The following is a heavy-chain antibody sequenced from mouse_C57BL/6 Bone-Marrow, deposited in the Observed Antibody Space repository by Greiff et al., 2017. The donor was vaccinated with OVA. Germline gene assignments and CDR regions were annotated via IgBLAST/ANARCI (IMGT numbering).Heavy chain of an antibody. CDR1: GYTFTSYG. D-gene: IGHD1-1*01. J-gene: IGHJ2*01. V-gene: IGHV1-81*01. Sequence: VKLMESGAELARPGASVKLSCKASGYTFTSYGISWVKQRTGQGLEWICEIYPRSGNTYYNEKFQGKATLTADKSSSTAYMELRSLTSEDSAVNFCAKLGWTTVLDYWGQGTTLTVSS. CDR2: IYPRSGNT. CDR3: AKLGWTTVLDY.